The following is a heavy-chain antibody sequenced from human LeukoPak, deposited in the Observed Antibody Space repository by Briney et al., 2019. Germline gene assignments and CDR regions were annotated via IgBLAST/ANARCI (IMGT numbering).Heavy chain of an antibody. Sequence: SETLSLTCAVYGGSFSGYYWSWIRQPPGKGLEWIGEINHSGSTNYNPPLKSRVTISVDTSKNQFSLKLSSVTAADTAVNYCARGLGAVAGLGTTVDYWGQGTLVTVSS. CDR2: INHSGST. CDR3: ARGLGAVAGLGTTVDY. D-gene: IGHD6-19*01. V-gene: IGHV4-34*01. J-gene: IGHJ4*02. CDR1: GGSFSGYY.